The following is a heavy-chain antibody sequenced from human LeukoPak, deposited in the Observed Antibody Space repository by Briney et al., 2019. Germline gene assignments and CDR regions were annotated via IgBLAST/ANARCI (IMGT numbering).Heavy chain of an antibody. CDR1: GMTFSNYG. CDR3: AQGERHQYNPLDGYYFGLDI. J-gene: IGHJ6*02. D-gene: IGHD1-1*01. V-gene: IGHV3-30*18. Sequence: PGGSLRLSCAASGMTFSNYGMHWVRQAPGKGLEWVTFISHDGSNKLYGDSVKGRFTISRDNSRNTMDLQMNSLRGEDMGVYYCAQGERHQYNPLDGYYFGLDIWGQGTTVTVSS. CDR2: ISHDGSNK.